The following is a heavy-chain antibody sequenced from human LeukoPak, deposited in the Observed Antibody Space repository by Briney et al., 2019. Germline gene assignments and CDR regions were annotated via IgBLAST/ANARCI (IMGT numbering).Heavy chain of an antibody. CDR2: INPNSGGT. CDR1: GYTFTSYG. Sequence: GASVKVSCKASGYTFTSYGISWVRQAPGQGLEWMGWINPNSGGTNYAQKFQGRVTMTRDTSISTAYMELSRLRSDDTAVYYCARDYYGSGSYYGAFDIWGHGTMVTVSS. CDR3: ARDYYGSGSYYGAFDI. V-gene: IGHV1-2*02. J-gene: IGHJ3*02. D-gene: IGHD3-10*01.